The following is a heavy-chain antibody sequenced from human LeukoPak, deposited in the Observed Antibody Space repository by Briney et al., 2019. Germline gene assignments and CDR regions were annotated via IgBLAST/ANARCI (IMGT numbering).Heavy chain of an antibody. J-gene: IGHJ3*02. Sequence: GESLKISCKGSGYSFTSYWIGWVRQMPGKGLEWMGIIYPGDSDTRYSPSFQGQVTSSADESISTAYLQWSSLKASDTAMYYCARVNCSSTSCYWVDAFYIWGQGTMVTVSS. CDR2: IYPGDSDT. CDR3: ARVNCSSTSCYWVDAFYI. CDR1: GYSFTSYW. V-gene: IGHV5-51*01. D-gene: IGHD2-2*01.